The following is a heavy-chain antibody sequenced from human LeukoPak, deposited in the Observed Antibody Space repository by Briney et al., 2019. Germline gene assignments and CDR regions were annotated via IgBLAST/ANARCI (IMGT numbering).Heavy chain of an antibody. D-gene: IGHD3-10*01. CDR3: ARGSGTHYYHYSMDV. Sequence: GGSLRLSCAASGFTFDNYSLHWVRQAPGKGLEYVSGIGSTGGSTTFANTVKDRFTISRDNSKNTLYLQMGSLRAEDMAVYYCARGSGTHYYHYSMDVWGQGTTVTVSS. V-gene: IGHV3-64*01. CDR1: GFTFDNYS. CDR2: IGSTGGST. J-gene: IGHJ6*02.